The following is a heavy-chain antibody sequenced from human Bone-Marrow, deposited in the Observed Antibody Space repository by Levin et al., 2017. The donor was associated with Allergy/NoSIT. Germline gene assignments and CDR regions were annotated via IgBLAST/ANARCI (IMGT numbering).Heavy chain of an antibody. D-gene: IGHD5-18*01. J-gene: IGHJ4*02. CDR2: IIPILGIA. Sequence: SVKVSCRASGGTFSSYPLTWVRQAPGQGLEWMGRIIPILGIANYAQKFEGRVTMTADTSTSTAYMELSSLRSDDTAVYYCASPTLRDVDAAMALGYWGQGTLVTVSS. CDR1: GGTFSSYP. CDR3: ASPTLRDVDAAMALGY. V-gene: IGHV1-69*02.